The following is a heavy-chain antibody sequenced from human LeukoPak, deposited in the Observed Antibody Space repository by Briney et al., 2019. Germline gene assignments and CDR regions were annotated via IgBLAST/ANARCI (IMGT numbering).Heavy chain of an antibody. CDR1: GYSFTSYW. CDR3: ASGIFGVVDDRDNWFDP. Sequence: NHGESLKISCKGSGYSFTSYWISWVRQMPGKGLEWMGRIDPSDSYTNYSPSFQGHVTISADKSIGTAYLQWSSLKASDTAMYYCASGIFGVVDDRDNWFDPWGQGTLVTVSS. V-gene: IGHV5-10-1*01. CDR2: IDPSDSYT. D-gene: IGHD3-3*01. J-gene: IGHJ5*02.